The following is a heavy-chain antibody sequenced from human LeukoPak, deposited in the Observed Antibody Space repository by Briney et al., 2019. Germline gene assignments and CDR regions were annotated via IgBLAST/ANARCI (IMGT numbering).Heavy chain of an antibody. D-gene: IGHD3-16*01. CDR3: ARGGGLDV. CDR1: GFTFSSYW. CDR2: INHNGNVN. V-gene: IGHV3-7*03. J-gene: IGHJ6*02. Sequence: GGSLRLSCAASGFTFSSYWMNWARQAPGKGLEWVASINHNGNVNYYVDSVKGRFTISRDNAKNSLYLQMSNLRAEDTAVYFCARGGGLDVWGQGAMVTVSS.